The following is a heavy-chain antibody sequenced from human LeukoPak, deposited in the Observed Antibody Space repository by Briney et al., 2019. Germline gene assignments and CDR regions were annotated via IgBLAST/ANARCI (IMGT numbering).Heavy chain of an antibody. CDR1: GFTFSTYT. Sequence: GGSLRLSCAGSGFTFSTYTLNWVRQAPGKGLEWVASISSSGSYIYYADSAKGRFAISRDNPKNSLYLQMNSLRTDDTAVYYCAKDPSEASHPSYFADWGQGTLVTASS. CDR2: ISSSGSYI. CDR3: AKDPSEASHPSYFAD. J-gene: IGHJ4*02. D-gene: IGHD6-25*01. V-gene: IGHV3-21*01.